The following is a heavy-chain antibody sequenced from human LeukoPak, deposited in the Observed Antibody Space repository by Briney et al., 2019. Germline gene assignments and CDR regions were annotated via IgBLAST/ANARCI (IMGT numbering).Heavy chain of an antibody. CDR2: ISYDGSNK. CDR3: AKESKMWYGDYWDY. CDR1: GFTFSSYG. D-gene: IGHD4-17*01. Sequence: GRSLRLSCAASGFTFSSYGMHWVRQAPGKGLEWVAVISYDGSNKYYADSVKGRFTISRDNSKNTLYLQMNSLRAEDTAVYYCAKESKMWYGDYWDYWGQGTLVTVSS. J-gene: IGHJ4*02. V-gene: IGHV3-30*18.